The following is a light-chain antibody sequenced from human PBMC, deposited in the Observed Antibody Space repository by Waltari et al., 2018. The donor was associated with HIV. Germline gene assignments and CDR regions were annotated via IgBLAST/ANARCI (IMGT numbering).Light chain of an antibody. CDR1: QSISSW. CDR3: QQYNSYPFT. Sequence: SASVGDRVTITCRASQSISSWLAWYQQKPGKAPKLLIYKASSLESGVPSRFSGSESGTEFTLTVSSLQPDDFATYYCQQYNSYPFTFGPGTKVDIK. CDR2: KAS. V-gene: IGKV1-5*03. J-gene: IGKJ3*01.